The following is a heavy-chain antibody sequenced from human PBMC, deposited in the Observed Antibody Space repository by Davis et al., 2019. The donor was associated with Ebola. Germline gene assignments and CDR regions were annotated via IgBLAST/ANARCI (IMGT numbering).Heavy chain of an antibody. Sequence: AASVKVFCKASGYTFTGYYMHWVRQAPGQGLEYMGRINPNTGMADYAQKFQGRVTMTRDTSISTAHLELSRLKSDDTATYYCARDKFDILTGQGFDYWGQGTLVTVSS. CDR1: GYTFTGYY. V-gene: IGHV1-2*06. J-gene: IGHJ4*02. CDR2: INPNTGMA. CDR3: ARDKFDILTGQGFDY. D-gene: IGHD3-9*01.